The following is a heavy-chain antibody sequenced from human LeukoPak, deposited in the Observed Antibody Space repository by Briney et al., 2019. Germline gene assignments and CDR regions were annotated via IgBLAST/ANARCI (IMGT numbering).Heavy chain of an antibody. D-gene: IGHD2-21*01. J-gene: IGHJ3*02. CDR2: IYHSGST. Sequence: SGTLSLSSAESVGSFSSSNWWGWVRQPPGKGLKWIGEIYHSGSTNYNPSLKSRVTISVDKSKNQFSLKLSSVTAADTAVYYCARAPIVVELNAFDIWGQGTMVTVSS. CDR3: ARAPIVVELNAFDI. V-gene: IGHV4-4*02. CDR1: VGSFSSSNW.